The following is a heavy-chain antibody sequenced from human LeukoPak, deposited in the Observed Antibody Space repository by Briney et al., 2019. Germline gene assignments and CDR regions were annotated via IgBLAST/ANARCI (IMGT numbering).Heavy chain of an antibody. CDR1: GFTFSSYA. CDR2: ISGSGGST. Sequence: PGGSLRLSCAASGFTFSSYAMSWVRQAPGKGLEWVSAISGSGGSTYYADSVKGRFTISRDNPKNTLYLQMNSLRAEDTAVYYCAKDLRGSGSYPILGVQVGAFDIWGQGTMVTVSS. J-gene: IGHJ3*02. D-gene: IGHD3-10*01. CDR3: AKDLRGSGSYPILGVQVGAFDI. V-gene: IGHV3-23*01.